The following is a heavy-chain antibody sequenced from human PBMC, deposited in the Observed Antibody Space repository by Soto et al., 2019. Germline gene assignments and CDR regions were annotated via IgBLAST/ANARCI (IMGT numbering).Heavy chain of an antibody. J-gene: IGHJ6*02. CDR2: IIPIFGTA. CDR3: AIKNYDILTGPPIYYYGMDV. D-gene: IGHD3-9*01. Sequence: SVKVSCKASGSTFSSYAISWVRQAPGQGLEWMGGIIPIFGTANYAQKFQGRVTITADESTSTAYMELSSLRSEDTAVYYCAIKNYDILTGPPIYYYGMDVWGQGTTVTVSS. CDR1: GSTFSSYA. V-gene: IGHV1-69*13.